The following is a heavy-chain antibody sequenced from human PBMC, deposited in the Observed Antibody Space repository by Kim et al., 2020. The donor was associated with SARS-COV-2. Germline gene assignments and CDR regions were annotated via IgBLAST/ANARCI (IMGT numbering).Heavy chain of an antibody. CDR2: IGTAGDT. Sequence: GGSLRLSCAASGFTFSRYDMHWVRQAPGKGLQWVSAIGTAGDTYYPGSVKGRFTISRENAKNSLYLQMNSLRAGDTAVYYCARGGNRDAYDDAFDMWGQGTMVTVSS. V-gene: IGHV3-13*01. J-gene: IGHJ3*02. D-gene: IGHD5-12*01. CDR1: GFTFSRYD. CDR3: ARGGNRDAYDDAFDM.